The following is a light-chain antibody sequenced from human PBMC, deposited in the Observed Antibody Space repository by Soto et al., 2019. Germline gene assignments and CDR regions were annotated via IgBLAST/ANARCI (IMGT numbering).Light chain of an antibody. CDR1: QALLRSNGYNY. J-gene: IGKJ4*01. CDR2: GAS. V-gene: IGKV3-20*01. CDR3: RQYGRSLGFA. Sequence: DIVMTQSPLSLTVTPGQPASISCRSSQALLRSNGYNYFNWYQERPGQAPRLXXXGASSRATGIPDRFSGSGSGTDFTLTISRLEPEDFAVYYCRQYGRSLGFALGGGTKVDIK.